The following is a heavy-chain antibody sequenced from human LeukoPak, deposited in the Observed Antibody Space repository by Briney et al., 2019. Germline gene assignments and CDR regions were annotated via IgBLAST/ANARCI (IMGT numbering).Heavy chain of an antibody. CDR1: GYTFTSYG. V-gene: IGHV1-18*01. Sequence: ASVNVSCKASGYTFTSYGISWVRQAPGQGLEWMGVITYNGKTDYAQTLQGRVTLTIDTSTSTAYMELNSLRPDDTAVYYCARGWLTTVTAYYFDHWGQGSLVTVSS. CDR3: ARGWLTTVTAYYFDH. CDR2: ITYNGKT. D-gene: IGHD4-17*01. J-gene: IGHJ4*02.